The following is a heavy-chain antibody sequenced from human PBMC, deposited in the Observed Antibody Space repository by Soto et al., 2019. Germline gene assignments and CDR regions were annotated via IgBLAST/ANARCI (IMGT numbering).Heavy chain of an antibody. Sequence: SLRLSCAASGFIFSDYSMNWVRQAPGKGLEWVSSISSTSSYIYYADSLKGRFTISRDNAKNSLYLQMNSLRVEDAAVYYCARGYYDRSGYFFEYWGQGTLVTVS. J-gene: IGHJ4*02. D-gene: IGHD3-22*01. CDR3: ARGYYDRSGYFFEY. CDR1: GFIFSDYS. V-gene: IGHV3-21*01. CDR2: ISSTSSYI.